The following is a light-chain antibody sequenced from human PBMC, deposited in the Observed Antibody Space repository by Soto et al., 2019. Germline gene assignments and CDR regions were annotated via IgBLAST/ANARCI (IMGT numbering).Light chain of an antibody. V-gene: IGKV3-15*01. Sequence: EIVMTQSPATLSVSPGERATLSCRASQSVSNYLAWYQQKPGQAPRLLIYGASTRATGIPARFSGGGSETEFTLTISSLPSEYFAVYYCQQYHNWPPLTFGGGTKVEIK. CDR2: GAS. CDR3: QQYHNWPPLT. J-gene: IGKJ4*01. CDR1: QSVSNY.